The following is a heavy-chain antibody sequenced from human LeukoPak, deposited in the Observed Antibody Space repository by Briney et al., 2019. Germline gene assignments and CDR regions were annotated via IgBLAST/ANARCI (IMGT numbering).Heavy chain of an antibody. CDR2: IYYSGST. D-gene: IGHD2-21*01. CDR3: VRGGIVGTSARVPLFDN. CDR1: GGSISSYY. J-gene: IGHJ4*02. V-gene: IGHV4-59*01. Sequence: PSETLSLTCTVPGGSISSYYWSWVRQPPGKGLEWIGYIYYSGSTNYNPSLKSRVTMSVDTSKNQFSLRLSSVTAADTAVYYCVRGGIVGTSARVPLFDNWGQGTLVTVSS.